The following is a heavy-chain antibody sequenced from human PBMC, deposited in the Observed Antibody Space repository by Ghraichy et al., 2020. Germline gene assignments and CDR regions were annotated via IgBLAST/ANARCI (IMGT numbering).Heavy chain of an antibody. CDR2: INSDGSKT. CDR3: ARPMTATVTAFRY. V-gene: IGHV3-74*01. D-gene: IGHD4-17*01. Sequence: GGSLRLSCVASGFNFSSYWMHWVRQVPGKGLVWVSRINSDGSKTYYADSVKGRFTISRDNAKNTLYLQMSSLRAEDTALYYCARPMTATVTAFRYWGQGSLVTVSS. J-gene: IGHJ4*02. CDR1: GFNFSSYW.